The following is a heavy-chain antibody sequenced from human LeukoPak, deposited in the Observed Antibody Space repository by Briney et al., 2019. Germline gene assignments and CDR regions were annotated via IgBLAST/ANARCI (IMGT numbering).Heavy chain of an antibody. D-gene: IGHD5-12*01. Sequence: ASVKVSCKASGYTFTGYYMHWVRQAPGQGLEWMGWINPNSGGTNYAQKFQGRVTMTRDTSISTAYMELSRLRSDDTAVYYCARDWLSVGNWFDPWGQGTLVTVSS. J-gene: IGHJ5*02. CDR1: GYTFTGYY. CDR3: ARDWLSVGNWFDP. CDR2: INPNSGGT. V-gene: IGHV1-2*02.